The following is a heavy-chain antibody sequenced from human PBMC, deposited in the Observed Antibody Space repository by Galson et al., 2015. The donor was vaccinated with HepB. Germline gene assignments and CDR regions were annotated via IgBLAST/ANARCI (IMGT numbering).Heavy chain of an antibody. CDR3: ARTQTSVTTSYYFDN. D-gene: IGHD4-17*01. CDR1: GFSLNTRGMC. J-gene: IGHJ4*02. Sequence: PTQTVTLTCTFSGFSLNTRGMCVSWIRQPPGKALEWLALIDWEDDKYYSTSLKTRLTISKDTSKNQVVLTVANMDPVDTATYYCARTQTSVTTSYYFDNWGQGTLVTVSS. CDR2: IDWEDDK. V-gene: IGHV2-70*01.